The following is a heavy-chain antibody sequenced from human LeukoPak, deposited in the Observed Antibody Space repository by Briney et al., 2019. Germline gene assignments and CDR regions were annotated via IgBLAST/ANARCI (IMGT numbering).Heavy chain of an antibody. CDR1: GGSISGSSYY. V-gene: IGHV4-39*07. D-gene: IGHD3-10*01. CDR3: ARVYYSGSANYFDY. J-gene: IGHJ4*02. CDR2: ISYSGST. Sequence: SETLSLTCTVSGGSISGSSYYWGWIRQPPGKGLERIGSISYSGSTYYNPSLKSRVTLSVDTSKNQFSLKLTSVTAADTAVYYCARVYYSGSANYFDYWGQGTLVTVSS.